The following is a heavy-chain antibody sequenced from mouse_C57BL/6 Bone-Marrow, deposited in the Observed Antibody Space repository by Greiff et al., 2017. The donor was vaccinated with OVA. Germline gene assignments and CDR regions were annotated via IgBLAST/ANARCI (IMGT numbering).Heavy chain of an antibody. D-gene: IGHD1-1*01. CDR1: GYAFSSSW. CDR3: AVYANFDD. CDR2: IYPGDGDV. V-gene: IGHV1-82*01. J-gene: IGHJ2*01. Sequence: QVQLKESGPELVKPGASVKISCKASGYAFSSSWMNWVKQRPGKGLEWIGRIYPGDGDVKSNGKFKDKATLTADKSSSTAYMQLSSLSSEDSAVYFCAVYANFDDWGQGTTLTVAS.